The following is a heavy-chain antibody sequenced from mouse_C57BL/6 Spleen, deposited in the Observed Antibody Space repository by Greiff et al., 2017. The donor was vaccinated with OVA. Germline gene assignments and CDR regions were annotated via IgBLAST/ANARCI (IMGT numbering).Heavy chain of an antibody. CDR2: ISDGGSYT. D-gene: IGHD3-2*02. CDR3: ARDQVYFDV. J-gene: IGHJ1*03. V-gene: IGHV5-4*01. Sequence: EVQVVESGGGLVKPGGSLKLSCAASGFTFSSYAMSWVRQTPEKRLEWVATISDGGSYTYYPDNVKGRFTISRDNAKNNLYLQMSHLKSEDTAMYYCARDQVYFDVWGTGTTVTVSS. CDR1: GFTFSSYA.